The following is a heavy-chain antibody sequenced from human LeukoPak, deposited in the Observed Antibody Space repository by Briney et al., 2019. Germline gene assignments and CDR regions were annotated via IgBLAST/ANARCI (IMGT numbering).Heavy chain of an antibody. CDR1: GFNFNRRG. D-gene: IGHD3-10*01. CDR2: ISSDGGSQ. Sequence: EGALRLSFAGSGFNFNRRGMHRGRPAPGKGLGWVGGISSDGGSQYYVDTVKGRLTISRDNSKNTLYLQMNSLRAEDTAVYHCVVYGSRTNGFDIWGQGTVVTVSS. CDR3: VVYGSRTNGFDI. J-gene: IGHJ3*02. V-gene: IGHV3-30*03.